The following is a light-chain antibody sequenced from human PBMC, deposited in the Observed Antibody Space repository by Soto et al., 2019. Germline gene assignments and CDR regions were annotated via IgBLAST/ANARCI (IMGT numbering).Light chain of an antibody. CDR1: SSDVGGYNY. V-gene: IGLV2-14*01. CDR2: DVT. Sequence: QSVLTQPASVSGSPGQSITISCTGTSSDVGGYNYVSWYQQYPGKAPKLMIYDVTNRPSGVSNRFSGSKSGNTASLTISGLQVEAEADYYRSSYTGGNPPVVFGGGTKLTVL. J-gene: IGLJ2*01. CDR3: SSYTGGNPPVV.